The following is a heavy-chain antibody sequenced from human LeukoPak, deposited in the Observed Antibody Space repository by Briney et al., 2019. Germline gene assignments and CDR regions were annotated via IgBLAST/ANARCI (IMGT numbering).Heavy chain of an antibody. CDR3: ARAGHYDSSGYYSLDY. CDR1: GFTFSSYD. CDR2: IGTAGDT. D-gene: IGHD3-22*01. V-gene: IGHV3-13*01. Sequence: GGSLRLSCAASGFTFSSYDMHWVRQATGKGLEWVSAIGTAGDTYYPGSVKGRFTISRENAKNSLYLQMNSLRAGDTAVYYCARAGHYDSSGYYSLDYWGQGTLVTVSS. J-gene: IGHJ4*02.